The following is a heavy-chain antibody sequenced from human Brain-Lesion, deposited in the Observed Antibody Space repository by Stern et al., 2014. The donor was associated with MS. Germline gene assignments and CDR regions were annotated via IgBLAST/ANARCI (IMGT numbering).Heavy chain of an antibody. Sequence: QVQLVESGPGLVKPSGTLSLTCAVSGGSISSSNWWSWVRQSPGKGLEWIGESDHSGSTIYNPSLKSRATVSVAKSKTRFPLNLRSVPAADTAVYFCARFPASRPHVFDSWGQGTLVTVSS. J-gene: IGHJ4*02. CDR1: GGSISSSNW. D-gene: IGHD6-13*01. CDR2: SDHSGST. CDR3: ARFPASRPHVFDS. V-gene: IGHV4-4*02.